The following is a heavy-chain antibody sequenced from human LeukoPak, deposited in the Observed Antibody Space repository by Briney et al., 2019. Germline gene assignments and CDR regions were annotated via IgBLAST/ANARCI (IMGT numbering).Heavy chain of an antibody. D-gene: IGHD2-2*01. CDR1: GFTFSTYA. CDR2: ISSSSSYI. V-gene: IGHV3-21*01. J-gene: IGHJ5*02. CDR3: ARDSAAASNWFDP. Sequence: GGSLRLSCAASGFTFSTYAVNWVRQAPGKGLEWVSSISSSSSYIYYADSVKGRFTISRDNAKNSLYLQMNSLRAEDTAVYYCARDSAAASNWFDPWGQGTLVTVSS.